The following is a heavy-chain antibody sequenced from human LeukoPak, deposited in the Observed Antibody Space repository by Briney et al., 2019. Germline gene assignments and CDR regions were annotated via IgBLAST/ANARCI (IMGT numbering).Heavy chain of an antibody. D-gene: IGHD5-12*01. CDR3: AARSGGYDY. V-gene: IGHV3-9*01. Sequence: PGRSLRLSCAASGFTIDDYAMYCVRQAPGKGLEWVSGISWNSGSIGYEDSVKGRFTISRDNAKNSLYLQMNSLRGEDTALYYCAARSGGYDYWGQGTLVTVSS. CDR2: ISWNSGSI. J-gene: IGHJ4*02. CDR1: GFTIDDYA.